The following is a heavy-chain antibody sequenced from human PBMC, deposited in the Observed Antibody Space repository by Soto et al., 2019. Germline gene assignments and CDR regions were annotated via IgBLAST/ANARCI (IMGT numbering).Heavy chain of an antibody. Sequence: PSETLSLTCAVYGGSFSGYYWSWIRQPPGKGLEWIGEINHSRSTNYNPSLKSRVTISVDTSKNQFSLKLSSVTAADTAVYYCGRPDHYYDGIDVWGRGTTVTVAS. V-gene: IGHV4-34*01. CDR3: GRPDHYYDGIDV. CDR2: INHSRST. CDR1: GGSFSGYY. J-gene: IGHJ6*02.